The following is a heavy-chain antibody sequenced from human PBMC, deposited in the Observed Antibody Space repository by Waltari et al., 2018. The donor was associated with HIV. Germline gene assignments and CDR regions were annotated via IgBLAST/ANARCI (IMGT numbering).Heavy chain of an antibody. Sequence: EVQLFESGGGLAQPGGSLRVSCAASGFNFSRSYMSWVRQAPGKGLGGVSTCTRSVESTFDANAVKARFTISSKDSKNTQSVQMNSLRAEDTAVYYCARPTLGNGLDVWGRGTMVTVSS. V-gene: IGHV3-23*01. CDR1: GFNFSRSY. D-gene: IGHD2-2*03. J-gene: IGHJ6*02. CDR3: ARPTLGNGLDV. CDR2: CTRSVEST.